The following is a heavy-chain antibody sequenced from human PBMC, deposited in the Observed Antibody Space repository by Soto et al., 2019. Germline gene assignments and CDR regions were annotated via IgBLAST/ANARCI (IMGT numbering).Heavy chain of an antibody. Sequence: QVQLVESGGGVVQPGRSLRLSCAASGFTFSSYGMHWVRQAPGKGLEWVAVIWYDGCNKYYADSVKGRFTISRDNSKNTLYLQMNSLRAEDTALYYCARDFGDYGWLSWFDPWGQGTLVTVSS. V-gene: IGHV3-33*01. CDR1: GFTFSSYG. CDR2: IWYDGCNK. CDR3: ARDFGDYGWLSWFDP. D-gene: IGHD4-17*01. J-gene: IGHJ5*02.